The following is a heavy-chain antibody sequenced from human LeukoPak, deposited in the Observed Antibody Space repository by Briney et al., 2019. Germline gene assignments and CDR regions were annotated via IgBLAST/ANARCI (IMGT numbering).Heavy chain of an antibody. CDR1: GFTFSSNS. CDR2: ISSSYSYI. V-gene: IGHV3-21*01. Sequence: GGSLRLSCAASGFTFSSNSMNWVRQAPARGLELVSSISSSYSYIYYADSVKGRFNISRDNAKNSLYLQMNSLRAEDTAVYYCARDRSGWHDAFDIWVQGKRITVSS. J-gene: IGHJ3*02. CDR3: ARDRSGWHDAFDI. D-gene: IGHD6-19*01.